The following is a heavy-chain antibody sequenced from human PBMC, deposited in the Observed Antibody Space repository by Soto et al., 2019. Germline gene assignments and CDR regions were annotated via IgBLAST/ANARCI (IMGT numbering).Heavy chain of an antibody. CDR3: ATSYGSGYRAFDY. D-gene: IGHD3-10*01. J-gene: IGHJ4*02. Sequence: LVKLSCKASGDTFSVYTINWVRQAPGLGLEWMGRVNPILSMSNYAQKFQGRVTMTADKSTSTAYMELRSLRSEDTAFYYCATSYGSGYRAFDYWGQRALVTVSS. V-gene: IGHV1-69*02. CDR1: GDTFSVYT. CDR2: VNPILSMS.